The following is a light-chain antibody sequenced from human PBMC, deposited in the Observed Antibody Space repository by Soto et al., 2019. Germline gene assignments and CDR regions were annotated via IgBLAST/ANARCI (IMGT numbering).Light chain of an antibody. CDR3: QQSYSTPPST. CDR1: QSISSY. J-gene: IGKJ3*01. CDR2: AAS. Sequence: DIQMTQSPSSLSASVGDRVTITCRASQSISSYLNWYQQKPGKAPTLLIYAASSLQSGVPSRFSGSGSGTDFTLTISSLQPEDFATYYCQQSYSTPPSTFGPGTKVDIK. V-gene: IGKV1-39*01.